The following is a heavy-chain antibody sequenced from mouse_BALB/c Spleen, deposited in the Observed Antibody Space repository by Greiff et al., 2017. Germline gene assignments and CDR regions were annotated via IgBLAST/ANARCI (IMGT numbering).Heavy chain of an antibody. J-gene: IGHJ3*01. Sequence: VQLQQSGAELVKPGASVKLSCTASGFNINDTYMHWVKQRPEQGLEWIGRIDPANGNTKYDPKFQGKATITADTSSNTAYLQLSSLTSEDTAVYYCARRITTAWFAYWGQGTLVTVSA. D-gene: IGHD2-4*01. V-gene: IGHV14-3*02. CDR2: IDPANGNT. CDR1: GFNINDTY. CDR3: ARRITTAWFAY.